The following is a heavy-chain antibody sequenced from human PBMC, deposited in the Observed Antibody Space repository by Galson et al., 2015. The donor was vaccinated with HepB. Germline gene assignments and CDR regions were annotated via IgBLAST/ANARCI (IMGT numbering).Heavy chain of an antibody. J-gene: IGHJ3*02. CDR3: ARDYYDSSGYSPPHDAFDI. D-gene: IGHD3-22*01. Sequence: SVKVSCKAPGYTFTSYAMNWVRQAPGQGLEWMGWINTNTGNPTYAQGFTGRFVFSLDASVSTAYLQICSLKAEDTAVYYCARDYYDSSGYSPPHDAFDIWGQGTMVTVSS. V-gene: IGHV7-4-1*01. CDR1: GYTFTSYA. CDR2: INTNTGNP.